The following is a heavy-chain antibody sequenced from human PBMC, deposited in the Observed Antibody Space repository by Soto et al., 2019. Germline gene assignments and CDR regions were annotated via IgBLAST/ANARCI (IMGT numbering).Heavy chain of an antibody. CDR1: GFTFSDYY. Sequence: PGGSLRLSCAASGFTFSDYYMSWIRHAPGKGPEWVSYISSSSSYTNYADSVKGRFTISRDNAKNSLYLQMNSLRAEDTAVYYCARDSLPGYYYDSSGYYVRDAFDIWGQGTMVTVSS. V-gene: IGHV3-11*06. J-gene: IGHJ3*02. CDR3: ARDSLPGYYYDSSGYYVRDAFDI. CDR2: ISSSSSYT. D-gene: IGHD3-22*01.